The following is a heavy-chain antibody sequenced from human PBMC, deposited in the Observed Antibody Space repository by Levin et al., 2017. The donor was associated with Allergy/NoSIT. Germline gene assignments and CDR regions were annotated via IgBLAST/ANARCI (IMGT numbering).Heavy chain of an antibody. Sequence: SETLSLTCAVYGGSFSGYYWSWIRQPPGKGLEWIGEINHSGSTNYNPSLKSRVTISVDTSKNQFSLKLSSVTAADTAVYYCASGGYRGTSSGWYGFDYWGQGTLVTVSS. CDR2: INHSGST. J-gene: IGHJ4*02. D-gene: IGHD6-19*01. V-gene: IGHV4-34*01. CDR3: ASGGYRGTSSGWYGFDY. CDR1: GGSFSGYY.